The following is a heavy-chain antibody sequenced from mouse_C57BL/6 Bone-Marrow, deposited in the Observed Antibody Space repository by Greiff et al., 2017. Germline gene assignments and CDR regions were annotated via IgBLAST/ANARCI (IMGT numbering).Heavy chain of an antibody. CDR2: IYPGDGDT. J-gene: IGHJ2*01. CDR3: ARSSNYYGSSSYYFDY. V-gene: IGHV1-80*01. D-gene: IGHD1-1*01. Sequence: VQLQQSGAELVKPGASVKISCKSSGYAFSSYWMNWVKQRPGKGLEWIGQIYPGDGDTNYNGKFKGKATLTADKSSSTAYMQLSSLTSEDSAVYFCARSSNYYGSSSYYFDYWGQGTTLTVSS. CDR1: GYAFSSYW.